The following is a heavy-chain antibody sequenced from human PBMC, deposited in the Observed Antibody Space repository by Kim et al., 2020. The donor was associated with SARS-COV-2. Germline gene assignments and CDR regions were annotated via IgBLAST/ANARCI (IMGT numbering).Heavy chain of an antibody. J-gene: IGHJ4*02. D-gene: IGHD2-15*01. V-gene: IGHV3-23*01. Sequence: AAPVQGRFAISRDNAKDTLYLEMNSLRAEDTALYYCASSGGSSAFWYFDYWGQGSLVTVSS. CDR3: ASSGGSSAFWYFDY.